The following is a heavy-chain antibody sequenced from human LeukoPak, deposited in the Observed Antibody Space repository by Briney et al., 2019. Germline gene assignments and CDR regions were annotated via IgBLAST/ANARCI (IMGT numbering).Heavy chain of an antibody. V-gene: IGHV4-4*07. CDR1: GFTFSSYS. D-gene: IGHD4-17*01. CDR3: ARLHTVTTGYFDY. J-gene: IGHJ4*02. CDR2: IFTSGST. Sequence: LRLSCAASGFTFSSYSMNWIRQPAGKGLEWIGRIFTSGSTNYNPSLESRVTISVDTSKNQFSLKLSSVTAADTAVYYCARLHTVTTGYFDYWGQGTLVTVSS.